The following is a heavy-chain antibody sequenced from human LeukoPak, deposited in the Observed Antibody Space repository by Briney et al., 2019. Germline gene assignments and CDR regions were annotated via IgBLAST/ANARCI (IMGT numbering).Heavy chain of an antibody. CDR1: GGSFSGYY. D-gene: IGHD3-9*01. CDR3: ARDLPVVGYGVLRYFDWLLSIDY. J-gene: IGHJ4*02. CDR2: IYTSGST. V-gene: IGHV4-4*07. Sequence: SETLSLTCAVYGGSFSGYYWSWVRQPAGKGLEWIGRIYTSGSTNYNPSLKSRVTMSVDTSKNQFSLKLSSVTAADTAVYYCARDLPVVGYGVLRYFDWLLSIDYWGQGTLVTVSS.